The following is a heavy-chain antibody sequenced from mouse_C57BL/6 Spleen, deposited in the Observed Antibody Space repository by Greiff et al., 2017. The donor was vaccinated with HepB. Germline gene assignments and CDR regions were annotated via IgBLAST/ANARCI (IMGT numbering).Heavy chain of an antibody. V-gene: IGHV5-17*01. CDR1: GFTFSDYG. CDR3: ARPRDYDGYYFDY. CDR2: ISSGSSTI. Sequence: DVQLVESGGGLVKPGGSLKLSCAASGFTFSDYGMHWVRQAPEKGLEWVAYISSGSSTIYYAATVKGRFTISRDNAKNTLFLQMTSLRSEDTAMYYCARPRDYDGYYFDYWGQGTTLTVSS. D-gene: IGHD2-4*01. J-gene: IGHJ2*01.